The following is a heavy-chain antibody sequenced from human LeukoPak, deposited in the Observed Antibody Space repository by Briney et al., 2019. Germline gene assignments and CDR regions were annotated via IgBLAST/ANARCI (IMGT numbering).Heavy chain of an antibody. CDR1: GGSISSYY. CDR2: MYISGST. D-gene: IGHD6-19*01. J-gene: IGHJ5*02. Sequence: SETLSLTCTVSGGSISSYYWSWIRQPAGKGLEWIGRMYISGSTNYNPSLKSRVTMSVDTSKNQFSLKLSSVTAADTAVYYCARDLTSYSSGWYLGWFDPWGQGTLVTVSS. CDR3: ARDLTSYSSGWYLGWFDP. V-gene: IGHV4-4*07.